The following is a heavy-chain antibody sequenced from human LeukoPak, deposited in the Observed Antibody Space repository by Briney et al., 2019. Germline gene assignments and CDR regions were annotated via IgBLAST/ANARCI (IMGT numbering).Heavy chain of an antibody. V-gene: IGHV3-74*03. D-gene: IGHD6-6*01. CDR3: ARDQRVTGRPDIDY. J-gene: IGHJ4*02. CDR2: ISSDGSST. CDR1: GFTFRNHW. Sequence: GGSLRLSCAASGFTFRNHWMHWVRQTPGKGLVWVSRISSDGSSTTYADSAKGRFTISRDNAKNTLYLQMNNLRAEDTAMYYCARDQRVTGRPDIDYWGQGTLVIVS.